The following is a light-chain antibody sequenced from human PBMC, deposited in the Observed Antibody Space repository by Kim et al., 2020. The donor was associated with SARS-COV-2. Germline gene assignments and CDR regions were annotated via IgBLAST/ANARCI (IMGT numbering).Light chain of an antibody. CDR3: QSYDDFNRV. V-gene: IGLV6-57*01. CDR2: EDN. J-gene: IGLJ3*02. CDR1: SGHIASRY. Sequence: KTVTTSCPRSSGHIASRYLQWYQQRPGSSPTTLIYEDNQRTPGVPERFSGSVDSSSNSASLTISGLKTEDEADYFCQSYDDFNRVFGGGTKLTVL.